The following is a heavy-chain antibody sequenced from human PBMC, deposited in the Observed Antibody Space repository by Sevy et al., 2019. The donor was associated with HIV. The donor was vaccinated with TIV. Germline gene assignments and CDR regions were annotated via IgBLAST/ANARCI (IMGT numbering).Heavy chain of an antibody. V-gene: IGHV3-33*01. J-gene: IGHJ3*02. Sequence: GGSLRLSCAASGFTFSSYGMHWVRQAPGKGLEWVAVIWNDRSNKHYADSLNGRFTISRDNSKNTLYLQMNSLRAEDTAVYYCASLPDNYYDSGGFSGNDAFDIWGQGTMVTVSS. CDR3: ASLPDNYYDSGGFSGNDAFDI. CDR2: IWNDRSNK. CDR1: GFTFSSYG. D-gene: IGHD3-22*01.